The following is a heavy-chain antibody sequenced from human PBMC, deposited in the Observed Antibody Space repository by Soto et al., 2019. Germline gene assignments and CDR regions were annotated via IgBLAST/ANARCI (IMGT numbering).Heavy chain of an antibody. D-gene: IGHD1-26*01. CDR1: GFTFSSYW. CDR3: ARFITGGAPRLNYYYYYMDV. Sequence: GESLKISCAASGFTFSSYWMSWVRQAPGKGLEWVANIKQDGSEKYYVDSVKGRFTISRDNAKNSLYLQLTSLRAEDTAVYYCARFITGGAPRLNYYYYYMDVWGRGTTVTVSS. CDR2: IKQDGSEK. J-gene: IGHJ6*03. V-gene: IGHV3-7*01.